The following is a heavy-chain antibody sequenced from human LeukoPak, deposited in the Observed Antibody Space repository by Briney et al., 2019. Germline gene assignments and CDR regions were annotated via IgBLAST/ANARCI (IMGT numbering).Heavy chain of an antibody. J-gene: IGHJ5*02. CDR1: GGTFSSYV. Sequence: SVKVSCKASGGTFSSYVIRWVRQAPGQGLEWMGRIIPILGIANYAQKFQGRVTITADKSTSTAYMELSSLRSEDTAVYYCARVGTMVRGVWFDPWGQGTLVTVSS. D-gene: IGHD3-10*01. CDR2: IIPILGIA. V-gene: IGHV1-69*04. CDR3: ARVGTMVRGVWFDP.